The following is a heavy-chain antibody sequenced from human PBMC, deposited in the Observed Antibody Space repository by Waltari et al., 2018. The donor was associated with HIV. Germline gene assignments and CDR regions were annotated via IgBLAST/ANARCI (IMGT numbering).Heavy chain of an antibody. CDR1: GYIFNNYD. D-gene: IGHD1-26*01. CDR2: RNPNNRNT. V-gene: IGHV1-8*01. Sequence: QVQLVQSGAEVKQPAASVKVSCQASGYIFNNYDINWVRQATGQGLEWMVWRNPNNRNTGYAQKFQGRVTMTRDTSITTAYRELSSLKSEDTAVYYCARAVNAVGAPHWFAPWGQGTLVTVSS. CDR3: ARAVNAVGAPHWFAP. J-gene: IGHJ5*02.